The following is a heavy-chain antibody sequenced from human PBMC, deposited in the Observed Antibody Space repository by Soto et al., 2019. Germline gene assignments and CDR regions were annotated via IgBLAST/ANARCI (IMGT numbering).Heavy chain of an antibody. Sequence: SETLSLTCTVSGGSISSSSYYWGWIRQPPGKGLEWIGSIYYSGSTYYNPSLKSRVTISVATSKNQFSLKLSSVTAADTAVYYCARRSSSGWYYGWGPGFDPWGQGTLVTVSS. CDR1: GGSISSSSYY. V-gene: IGHV4-39*01. D-gene: IGHD6-19*01. CDR3: ARRSSSGWYYGWGPGFDP. J-gene: IGHJ5*02. CDR2: IYYSGST.